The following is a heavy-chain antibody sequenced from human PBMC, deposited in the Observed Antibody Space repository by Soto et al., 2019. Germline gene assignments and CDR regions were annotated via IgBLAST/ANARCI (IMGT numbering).Heavy chain of an antibody. D-gene: IGHD2-15*01. J-gene: IGHJ6*02. CDR1: GYSFTSYW. V-gene: IGHV5-10-1*01. CDR3: ATYCSGGSCHPYYYYGMDV. CDR2: IDPSDSYT. Sequence: GESLKISCKGSGYSFTSYWISWVRQMPGKGLEWMGRIDPSDSYTNYSPSFQGHVTISADKSISTAYLQWSSLKASDTAMYYCATYCSGGSCHPYYYYGMDVWGRGTTVTVSS.